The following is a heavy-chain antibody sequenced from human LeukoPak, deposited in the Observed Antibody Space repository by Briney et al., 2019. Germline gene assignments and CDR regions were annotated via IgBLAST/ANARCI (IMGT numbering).Heavy chain of an antibody. Sequence: GGSLRLSCAASGFTFSSYAMSWVRKAPGKGLEWVSAISGSGGSTYYADSVKGRFTISRDNSKNTLYLQMNSLRAEDTAVYYCAKDPYSGSYYAYYFDYWGQGTLVTVSS. J-gene: IGHJ4*02. V-gene: IGHV3-23*01. D-gene: IGHD1-26*01. CDR3: AKDPYSGSYYAYYFDY. CDR2: ISGSGGST. CDR1: GFTFSSYA.